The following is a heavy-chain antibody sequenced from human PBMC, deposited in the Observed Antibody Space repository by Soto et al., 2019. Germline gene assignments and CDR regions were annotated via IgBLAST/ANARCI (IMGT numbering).Heavy chain of an antibody. Sequence: GGSLRLSCAASGFTFSSYAMHWVRQAPGKGLEWVAVISYDGSNKYYADSVKGRFTISRDNSKNTLYLQMNSLRAEDTAVYYCAREKLWFGVFDYWGQGTLVTVSS. V-gene: IGHV3-30-3*01. CDR1: GFTFSSYA. CDR2: ISYDGSNK. CDR3: AREKLWFGVFDY. J-gene: IGHJ4*02. D-gene: IGHD5-18*01.